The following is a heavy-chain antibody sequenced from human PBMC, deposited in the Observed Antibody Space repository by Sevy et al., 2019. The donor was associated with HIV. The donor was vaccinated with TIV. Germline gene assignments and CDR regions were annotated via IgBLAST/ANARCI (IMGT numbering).Heavy chain of an antibody. CDR1: GFTFRTYA. CDR3: AREGRVYNNVRNDALNL. V-gene: IGHV3-23*01. J-gene: IGHJ3*01. CDR2: VSGSARTT. Sequence: GGSLRLSCAASGFTFRTYAMNWVRQAPGKGLQWVSAVSGSARTTYYADSVKGRFTVSRVNSRNILYLQMNNLRADDTAVYYGAREGRVYNNVRNDALNLWGQGTMVTVSS. D-gene: IGHD1-1*01.